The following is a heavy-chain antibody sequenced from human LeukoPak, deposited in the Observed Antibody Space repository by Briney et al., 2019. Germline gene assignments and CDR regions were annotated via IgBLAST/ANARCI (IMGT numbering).Heavy chain of an antibody. CDR3: ARESGYSYDQAFDY. D-gene: IGHD5-18*01. CDR1: GFTFSSYS. Sequence: VGCLRLSSAASGFTFSSYSMNSVRQTPGKGLGWVSSISSSSSYIYYADSVKGRFTISRDNAKNSLYLQMNSLRAEDTAVYYCARESGYSYDQAFDYWGQGTLVTVSS. V-gene: IGHV3-21*01. CDR2: ISSSSSYI. J-gene: IGHJ4*02.